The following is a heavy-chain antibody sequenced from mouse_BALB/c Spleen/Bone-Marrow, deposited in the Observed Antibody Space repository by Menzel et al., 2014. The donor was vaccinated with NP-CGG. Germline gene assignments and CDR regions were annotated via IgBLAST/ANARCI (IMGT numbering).Heavy chain of an antibody. CDR2: IWAGGST. D-gene: IGHD1-1*01. Sequence: VKLVESGPGLVAPSQSLSISCTVSGFSLTSYGVHWVRQPPGRGLEWLGAIWAGGSTNYNSALMSRLRINKDNSKSQVFLKMNSLQTDDTAMYYCAREGRGYYGSSGAAMDYWGQGTTVTVSS. J-gene: IGHJ4*01. V-gene: IGHV2-9*02. CDR3: AREGRGYYGSSGAAMDY. CDR1: GFSLTSYG.